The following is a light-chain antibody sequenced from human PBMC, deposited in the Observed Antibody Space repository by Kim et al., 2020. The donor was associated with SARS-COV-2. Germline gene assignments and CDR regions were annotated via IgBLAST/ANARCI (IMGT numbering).Light chain of an antibody. CDR1: RIGTKS. V-gene: IGLV3-21*04. CDR2: SDR. J-gene: IGLJ3*02. Sequence: AAGQTAEIYCGGNRIGTKSVHWYQPRPGQAPVVVIYSDRERPSGIPERFSGSNSGSTATLTLSGVEAGDEADYYCQVWDTNSDHVVFGGGTQLTVL. CDR3: QVWDTNSDHVV.